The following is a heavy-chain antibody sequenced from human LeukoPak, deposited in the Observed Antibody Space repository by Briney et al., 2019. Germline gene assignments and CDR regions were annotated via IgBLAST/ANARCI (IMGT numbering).Heavy chain of an antibody. CDR1: GFSITSGYF. CDR3: ASYDYNY. CDR2: IYYSGST. V-gene: IGHV4-38-2*02. J-gene: IGHJ4*02. Sequence: PSETLSLTCSVSGFSITSGYFWGWIRQPPGKGLEWIGSIYYSGSTYYNPSLKSRVTISVDTSKNQFSLKLSSVTAADTAVYYCASYDYNYWGQGTLVTVSS. D-gene: IGHD4-11*01.